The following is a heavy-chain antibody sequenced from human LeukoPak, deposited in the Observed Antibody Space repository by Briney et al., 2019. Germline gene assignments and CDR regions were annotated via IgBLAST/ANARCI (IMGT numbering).Heavy chain of an antibody. J-gene: IGHJ4*02. CDR2: ISGDSTTI. CDR3: ARLEDDYGDY. CDR1: GFTFSSYS. Sequence: GGSLRLSCAASGFTFSSYSMNWVRQAPGKGLEWVSYISGDSTTIYYADSVKGRFIISRDNAENSLYLQMNSLRAEDTAVYYCARLEDDYGDYWGQGTLVTVSS. V-gene: IGHV3-48*01. D-gene: IGHD5-24*01.